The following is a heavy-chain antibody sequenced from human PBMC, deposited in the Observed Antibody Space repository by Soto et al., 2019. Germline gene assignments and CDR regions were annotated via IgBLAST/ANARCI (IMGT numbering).Heavy chain of an antibody. CDR3: ARAWGNYRDLDY. CDR2: INSDGSST. Sequence: EVQLVESGGGLVQPGGSLRLSCAASGFTFSNYWMHWVRQAPGKGLVWVSRINSDGSSTNYADSVKGRFTISRDNAKNTLYLQMNSLRAEDTAVYYCARAWGNYRDLDYLGQGTLVNVSS. D-gene: IGHD1-7*01. V-gene: IGHV3-74*01. CDR1: GFTFSNYW. J-gene: IGHJ4*02.